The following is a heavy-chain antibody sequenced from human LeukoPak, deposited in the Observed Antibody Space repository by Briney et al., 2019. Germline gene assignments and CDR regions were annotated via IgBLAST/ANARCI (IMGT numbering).Heavy chain of an antibody. D-gene: IGHD3-22*01. J-gene: IGHJ4*02. CDR3: TRGVISYFDY. V-gene: IGHV4-34*01. CDR1: GGSISSYY. CDR2: INHSGST. Sequence: SETLSLTCTVSGGSISSYYWSWIRQRPGKGLEWIGEINHSGSTNYNPSLKSRVTISVDTSKNQFSLKLSSVTAAATAVYYCTRGVISYFDYWGQGTLVTVSS.